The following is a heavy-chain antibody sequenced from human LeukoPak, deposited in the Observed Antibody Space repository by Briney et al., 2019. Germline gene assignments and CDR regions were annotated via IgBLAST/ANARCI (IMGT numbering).Heavy chain of an antibody. CDR1: GFTFSDYW. CDR2: INTDGSIT. D-gene: IGHD3-10*01. CDR3: ARDRGPRTGFMVREAYDY. J-gene: IGHJ4*02. V-gene: IGHV3-74*01. Sequence: GGSLRPSCAASGFTFSDYWIHWVRQDPGKGLVWVSRINTDGSITNYADSVKGRFSISRDNAKNTLYLQMSSLRAEDTAVYYCARDRGPRTGFMVREAYDYWGQGTLVTVSS.